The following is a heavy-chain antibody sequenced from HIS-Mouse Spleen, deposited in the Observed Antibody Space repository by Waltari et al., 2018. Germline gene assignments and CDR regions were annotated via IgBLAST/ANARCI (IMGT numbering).Heavy chain of an antibody. CDR2: IYYSGST. V-gene: IGHV4-39*07. J-gene: IGHJ2*01. D-gene: IGHD6-13*01. CDR3: AREIPYSSSWYDWYFDL. CDR1: GGSISSSSYY. Sequence: QLQLQESGPGLVKPSETLCLTCTVSGGSISSSSYYSGWLRQPPGKGLEWIGSIYYSGSTYYNPSLKSRVTISVDTSKNQFSLKLSSVTAADTAVYYCAREIPYSSSWYDWYFDLWGRGTLVTVSS.